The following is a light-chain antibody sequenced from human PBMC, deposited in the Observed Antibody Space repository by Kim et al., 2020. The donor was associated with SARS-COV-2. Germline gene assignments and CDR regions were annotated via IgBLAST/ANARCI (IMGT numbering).Light chain of an antibody. CDR3: QQYGSSPNS. CDR1: QSVSSSY. J-gene: IGKJ2*03. CDR2: GAS. V-gene: IGKV3-20*01. Sequence: EIVLTQSPGTLSLSPGERATLSCRASQSVSSSYLAWYQQKPGQAPRLLIYGASIRATGIPGRFSGSGSGTDFTLTISRLEPEDFAVYYCQQYGSSPNSFGQGTKLEI.